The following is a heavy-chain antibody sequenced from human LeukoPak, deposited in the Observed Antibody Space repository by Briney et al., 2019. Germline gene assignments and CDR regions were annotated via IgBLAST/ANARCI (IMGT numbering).Heavy chain of an antibody. CDR1: GFTFGSYW. D-gene: IGHD3-10*01. V-gene: IGHV3-7*05. CDR2: IKQDGSEK. Sequence: GGSLRLSCAASGFTFGSYWMSWVRQAPGKGLEWVANIKQDGSEKYYVDSVKGRFAISRDNAKNSLYLQMNSLRAEDTAVYYCAREDGSTSYYQYYFDNWGQGTLVTVSS. J-gene: IGHJ4*02. CDR3: AREDGSTSYYQYYFDN.